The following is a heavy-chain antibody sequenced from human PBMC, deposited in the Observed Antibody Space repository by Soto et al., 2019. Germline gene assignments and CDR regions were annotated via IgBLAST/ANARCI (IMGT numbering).Heavy chain of an antibody. Sequence: EVQLVESGGGLVQPGGSLRLSCAASGFSVSSKYMSWVRQAPDKGLEWVSSISSSSSYIYYADSVKGRFTISRDNAKNSLYLQMNSLRAEDTAVYYCARVRFRGMDVWGQGTTVTVSS. CDR1: GFSVSSKY. CDR2: ISSSSSYI. V-gene: IGHV3-21*01. D-gene: IGHD3-3*01. J-gene: IGHJ6*02. CDR3: ARVRFRGMDV.